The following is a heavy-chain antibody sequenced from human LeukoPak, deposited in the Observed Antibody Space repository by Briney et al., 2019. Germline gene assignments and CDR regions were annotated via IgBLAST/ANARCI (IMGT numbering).Heavy chain of an antibody. J-gene: IGHJ4*02. Sequence: ASVKVSCKVSGYTLTELSMHWVRQAPGKGLEWMGGFDPEDGETIYAQKFQGRVTMTEDTSTDTAYMELSSLRSEDTAVYYCATAVGATSFLTLDYWGQGTLVTVSS. CDR3: ATAVGATSFLTLDY. V-gene: IGHV1-24*01. CDR2: FDPEDGET. CDR1: GYTLTELS. D-gene: IGHD1-26*01.